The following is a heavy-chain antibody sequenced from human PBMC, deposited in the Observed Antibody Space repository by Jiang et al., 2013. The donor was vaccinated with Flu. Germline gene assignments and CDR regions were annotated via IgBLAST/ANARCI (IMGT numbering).Heavy chain of an antibody. CDR2: ISSSSSYI. CDR3: ARRSSTDMFSGYSVDAFDI. D-gene: IGHD3-22*01. V-gene: IGHV3-21*01. J-gene: IGHJ3*02. CDR1: GFTFSSYS. Sequence: VQLVESGGGLVKPGGSLRLSCAASGFTFSSYSMNWVRQAPGKGLEWVSSISSSSSYIYYADSVKGRFTISRDNAKNSLYLQMNSLRAEDTAVYYCARRSSTDMFSGYSVDAFDIWGQGTMVTVSS.